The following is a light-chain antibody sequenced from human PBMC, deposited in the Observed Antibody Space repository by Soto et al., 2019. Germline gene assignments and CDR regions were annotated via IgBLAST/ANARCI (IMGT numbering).Light chain of an antibody. CDR1: QGISNY. CDR3: QTYNSAPALT. CDR2: AAS. J-gene: IGKJ4*01. Sequence: DIQMTQSPSSLSASVGDRVTITSRASQGISNYLAWYQQKPGKVPRLLIYAASTLQSGVPSRFSGSGSGTDFTLTISSLQPEDVATYYCQTYNSAPALTFGGGTKVEIK. V-gene: IGKV1-27*01.